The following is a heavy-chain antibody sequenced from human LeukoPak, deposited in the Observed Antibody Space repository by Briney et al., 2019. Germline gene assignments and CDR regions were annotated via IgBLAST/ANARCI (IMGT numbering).Heavy chain of an antibody. Sequence: GGSLRLSCAASGFTFSSYWMSWVRLAPGKGLEWVANIKEDGTETYYVDSVKGRFTISRDNAKNSLYLQMNSLRVEDTAVYYCAKEGRSLQTYWGQGTLVTVSS. D-gene: IGHD5-24*01. J-gene: IGHJ4*02. CDR1: GFTFSSYW. CDR2: IKEDGTET. CDR3: AKEGRSLQTY. V-gene: IGHV3-7*03.